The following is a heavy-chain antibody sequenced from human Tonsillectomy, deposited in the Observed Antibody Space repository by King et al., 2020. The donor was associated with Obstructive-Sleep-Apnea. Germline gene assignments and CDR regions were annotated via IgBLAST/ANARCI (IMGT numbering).Heavy chain of an antibody. CDR3: AGHIVVVTPSGWFDP. J-gene: IGHJ5*02. CDR2: IYYSGST. D-gene: IGHD2-21*02. CDR1: GGSISSSSYY. Sequence: QLQESGPGLVKPSETLSLTCTVSGGSISSSSYYWGWIRQPPGKGLEWIGGIYYSGSTYYNPSLKSRVTISVDTSQNQFSLKLSSVTAADTAVYYCAGHIVVVTPSGWFDPWGQGTLVTVSS. V-gene: IGHV4-39*01.